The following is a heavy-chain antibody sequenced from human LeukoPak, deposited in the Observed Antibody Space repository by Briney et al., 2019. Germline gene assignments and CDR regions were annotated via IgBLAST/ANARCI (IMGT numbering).Heavy chain of an antibody. Sequence: GASVKVSCKASGYTFTSYGITWVRQAPGQGLEWMGWISAYSGNTNYAQKLQGRVTMTTDNTKNTAYMELRSLRSDDTAVYYCARDSRPSYDSSGYYYPGDYWGQGTLVTVSS. CDR1: GYTFTSYG. CDR2: ISAYSGNT. J-gene: IGHJ4*02. V-gene: IGHV1-18*01. CDR3: ARDSRPSYDSSGYYYPGDY. D-gene: IGHD3-22*01.